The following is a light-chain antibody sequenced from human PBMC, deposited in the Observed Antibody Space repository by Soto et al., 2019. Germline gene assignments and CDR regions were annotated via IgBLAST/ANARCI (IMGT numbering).Light chain of an antibody. V-gene: IGKV3-15*01. CDR3: QQYNKLPRT. CDR1: QSVGSK. Sequence: EIVMTQSPGALSVSLGERATLSCRASQSVGSKLAWYQQKPGQPPRLLIHGASTRATGVPARFSGSGSGTEFTLAISSLQSEDFAVYYCQQYNKLPRTFGQGTKVEI. CDR2: GAS. J-gene: IGKJ1*01.